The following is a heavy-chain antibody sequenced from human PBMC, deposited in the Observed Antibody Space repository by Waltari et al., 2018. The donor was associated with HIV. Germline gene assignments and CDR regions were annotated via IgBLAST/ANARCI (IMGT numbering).Heavy chain of an antibody. CDR2: INHSGGST. D-gene: IGHD2-21*02. V-gene: IGHV1-46*03. CDR1: GYTFTSYY. J-gene: IGHJ4*02. CDR3: ARGGNVVVTPLYYFDY. Sequence: QVQLVQSGAEVKKPGASVKVSCKASGYTFTSYYMHWVRQTPGKGHEGMGVINHSGGSTSYEHKFQGRVTMTRETSTSTVDMGLSSLRSEDTAVFYCARGGNVVVTPLYYFDYWGEGTLVTVSS.